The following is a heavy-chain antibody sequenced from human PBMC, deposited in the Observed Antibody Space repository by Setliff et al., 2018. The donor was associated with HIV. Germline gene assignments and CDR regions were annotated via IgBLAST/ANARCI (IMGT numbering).Heavy chain of an antibody. CDR1: SKSLSGYY. CDR3: AAKPMIRGRPFAY. Sequence: PSETLSLTCAVYSKSLSGYYWAWIRQVPGKGLEWIAEINQSGSANYNPSLRSRLSISMDMSKNQFSLKLTSVTAADTAHYFCAAKPMIRGRPFAYWGQGTLVTVSS. CDR2: INQSGSA. J-gene: IGHJ4*02. D-gene: IGHD3-10*01. V-gene: IGHV4-34*01.